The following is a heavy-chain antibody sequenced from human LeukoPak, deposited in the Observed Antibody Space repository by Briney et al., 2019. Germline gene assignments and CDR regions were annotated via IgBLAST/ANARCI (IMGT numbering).Heavy chain of an antibody. CDR2: IYTNIKYR. Sequence: ASVKVSSMAAGYTFTSYVMSWVRQTPGQRFRWMGWIYTNIKYRTYVWGFIGRCFLSLDTSVSTAYLQICSIKAEDADEYSSAREEVTMVRENFDYWGQGTLVTVSS. CDR3: AREEVTMVRENFDY. V-gene: IGHV7-4-1*01. CDR1: GYTFTSYV. J-gene: IGHJ4*02. D-gene: IGHD3-10*01.